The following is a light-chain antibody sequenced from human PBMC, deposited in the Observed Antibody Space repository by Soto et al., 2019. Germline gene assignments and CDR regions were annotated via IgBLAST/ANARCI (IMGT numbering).Light chain of an antibody. V-gene: IGKV3-15*01. CDR3: QQYNKWPHQ. J-gene: IGKJ2*01. Sequence: EIVMTQSPATLSVSPGERATLSCRASESVSSNLAWYQQKPGQVPRLLIYGASTRATGIPARFSGSGSGTEFTLTISSLQSEEFAVYYCQQYNKWPHQFGQGTKLEI. CDR2: GAS. CDR1: ESVSSN.